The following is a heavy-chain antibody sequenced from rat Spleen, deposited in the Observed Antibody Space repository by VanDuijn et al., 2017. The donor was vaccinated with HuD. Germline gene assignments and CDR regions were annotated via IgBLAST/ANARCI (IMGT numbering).Heavy chain of an antibody. J-gene: IGHJ3*01. D-gene: IGHD1-7*01. CDR3: TATGIFAY. V-gene: IGHV5-29*01. CDR1: GFTFSNYD. Sequence: EVQLVESGGGLVQPGGSLRLSCVASGFTFSNYDMSWVRQAPTKGLEWVASISYDGSSTYYRDSVKGRFTISRDNAKSTLYLQMDSLRSEDTATYYCTATGIFAYWGQGTLVTVSS. CDR2: ISYDGSST.